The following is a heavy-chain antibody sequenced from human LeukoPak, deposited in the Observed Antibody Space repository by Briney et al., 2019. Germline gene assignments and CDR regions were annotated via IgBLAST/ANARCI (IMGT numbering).Heavy chain of an antibody. J-gene: IGHJ2*01. CDR1: GGSISSGSHY. CDR3: AKRTDRWDWYFDL. Sequence: PSETLSLTCTVSGGSISSGSHYWGWIRQPPGKGLEWIGSMYYSGSTYYNPSLQSRVTISVDASNNQFSLKLTSVTAADTALYYCAKRTDRWDWYFDLWGRGTLVTVSS. CDR2: MYYSGST. V-gene: IGHV4-39*01. D-gene: IGHD3-16*02.